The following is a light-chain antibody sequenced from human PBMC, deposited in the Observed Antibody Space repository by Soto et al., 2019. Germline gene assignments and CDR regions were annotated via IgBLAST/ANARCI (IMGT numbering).Light chain of an antibody. CDR1: QDISNS. V-gene: IGKV1-27*01. CDR3: QNYNRAPLT. CDR2: ATS. Sequence: DIPMTQSPSSLSASVGDRVTITCRASQDISNSLDWYQQKPVKVPKVLIYATSILQSGVPARFSDSGSGTDFTLTIRSLQPEDVATYYCQNYNRAPLTCGGGTKVEI. J-gene: IGKJ4*01.